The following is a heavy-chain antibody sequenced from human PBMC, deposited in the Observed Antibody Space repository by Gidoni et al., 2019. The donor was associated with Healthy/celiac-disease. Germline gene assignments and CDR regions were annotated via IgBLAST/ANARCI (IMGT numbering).Heavy chain of an antibody. Sequence: QVQLVESGGGVVQPGRSLRLSCAASGFTFSSYGMHWVRQAPGKGLEWVAVIWYDGSNKYYADSVKGRFTISRDNSKNTLYLQMNNLRAEDTAVYYCARDSIVVVTEGWFDPWGQGTLVTVSS. J-gene: IGHJ5*02. CDR2: IWYDGSNK. CDR3: ARDSIVVVTEGWFDP. V-gene: IGHV3-33*01. D-gene: IGHD2-21*02. CDR1: GFTFSSYG.